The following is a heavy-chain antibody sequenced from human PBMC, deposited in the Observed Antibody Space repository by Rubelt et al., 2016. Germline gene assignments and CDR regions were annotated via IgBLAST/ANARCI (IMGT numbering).Heavy chain of an antibody. CDR1: GSSFSTSW. Sequence: EVQLVESGGGLVQPGGSLRLSCAASGSSFSTSWMHWVRQVPGKGMVWVSRSNSDGSSTTDADSLKGRFTSSRDNARNMVFLQRNSLRVEDTAVYYCARDWYGAFDCWGQGTLVTVSP. V-gene: IGHV3-74*01. CDR2: SNSDGSST. CDR3: ARDWYGAFDC. D-gene: IGHD4/OR15-4a*01. J-gene: IGHJ4*02.